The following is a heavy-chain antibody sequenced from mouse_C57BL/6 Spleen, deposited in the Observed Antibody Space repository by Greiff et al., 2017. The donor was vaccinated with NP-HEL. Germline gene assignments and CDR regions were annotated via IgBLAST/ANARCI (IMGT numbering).Heavy chain of an antibody. J-gene: IGHJ2*01. CDR1: GFTFSDYG. Sequence: EVKVVESGGGLVKPGGSLKLSCAASGFTFSDYGMHWVRQAPEKGLEWVAYISSGSSTIYYADTVKGRFIISRDNAKNTLFLQMTSLRAWDTAMYYCARRGDFDYWGQGTTLTVSS. V-gene: IGHV5-17*01. CDR3: ARRGDFDY. CDR2: ISSGSSTI.